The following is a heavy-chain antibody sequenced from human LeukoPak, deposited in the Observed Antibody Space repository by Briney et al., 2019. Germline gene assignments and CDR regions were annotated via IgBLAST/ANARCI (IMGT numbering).Heavy chain of an antibody. CDR2: ISTCGST. V-gene: IGHV4-61*02. J-gene: IGHJ5*02. Sequence: SQTLSLTCTVSGGSISSGSDYWSWIRQPAGKGLEWIGRISTCGSTNYNPSLKSRVTISVDTSKNQFSLKLNSVTAADTAVYYCARGRIRGITLVRGVTLGFDPWGQGTLVTVSS. CDR3: ARGRIRGITLVRGVTLGFDP. CDR1: GGSISSGSDY. D-gene: IGHD3-10*01.